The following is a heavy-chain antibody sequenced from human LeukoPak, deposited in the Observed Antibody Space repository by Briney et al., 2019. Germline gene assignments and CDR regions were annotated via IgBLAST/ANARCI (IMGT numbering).Heavy chain of an antibody. J-gene: IGHJ4*02. CDR1: GYSFTSDW. Sequence: GESLKISCQASGYSFTSDWIGWVRPMPGKGLEWMGIIYPGDSDTRYSPSFQGQVTISADKSINTAYLQWSSLKASDTATYYCARRGDGYKVDYWGQGALVTVSS. V-gene: IGHV5-51*01. D-gene: IGHD5-24*01. CDR2: IYPGDSDT. CDR3: ARRGDGYKVDY.